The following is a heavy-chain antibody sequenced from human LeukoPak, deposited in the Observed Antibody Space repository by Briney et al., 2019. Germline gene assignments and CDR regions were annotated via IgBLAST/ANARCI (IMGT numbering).Heavy chain of an antibody. V-gene: IGHV3-23*01. J-gene: IGHJ4*02. D-gene: IGHD3-10*01. Sequence: GGFLRLSCAASGFTFSSYAMSWVRQAPGKGLEWVSAISGSGGSTYYADSVKGRFTISRDNSKNTLYLQMNSLRAEDTAVYYCAKELYGSGSYYNSYWGQGTLVTVSS. CDR3: AKELYGSGSYYNSY. CDR2: ISGSGGST. CDR1: GFTFSSYA.